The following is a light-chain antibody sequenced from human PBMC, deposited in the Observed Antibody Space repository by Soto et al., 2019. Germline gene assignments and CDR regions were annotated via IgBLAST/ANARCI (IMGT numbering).Light chain of an antibody. V-gene: IGLV2-8*01. CDR2: EVS. J-gene: IGLJ2*01. CDR3: NSYEGSNNVV. CDR1: SSDVGGYNS. Sequence: QSALTQPPSASGSPGQSVTISCTGTSSDVGGYNSVSWYQQHPGKAPKLLIYEVSKRPSGVPDRFSGSKSGNTASLTVSGLQAEDEADYHCNSYEGSNNVVFGGGTKLTVL.